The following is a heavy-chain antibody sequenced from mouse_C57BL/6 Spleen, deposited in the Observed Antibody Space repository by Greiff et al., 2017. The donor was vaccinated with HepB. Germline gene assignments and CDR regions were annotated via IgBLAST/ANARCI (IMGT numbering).Heavy chain of an antibody. CDR1: GFTFSDYG. J-gene: IGHJ2*01. Sequence: EVKLMESGGGLVKPGGSLKLSCAASGFTFSDYGMHWVRQAPEKGLEWVAYISSGSSTIYYADTVKGRFTISRDNAKNTLFLQRTSLRSEDTAMYYCARPSRGVASPDYWGQGTTLTVSS. V-gene: IGHV5-17*01. D-gene: IGHD6-1*01. CDR3: ARPSRGVASPDY. CDR2: ISSGSSTI.